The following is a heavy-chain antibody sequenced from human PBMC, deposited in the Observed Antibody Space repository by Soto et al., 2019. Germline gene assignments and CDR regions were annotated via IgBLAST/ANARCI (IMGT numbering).Heavy chain of an antibody. Sequence: EVQLVESGGGLVQPGGSLRLSCAASGFTFSSYWMSWVRQAPGKGLEWVANIKQDGSEKYYVDSVKGRFTISRDNAKNSLYLQMNSLRAEDTAVYYCARDQTVTTKVAGYYYGMDVWGQGTTVTVSS. D-gene: IGHD4-17*01. CDR2: IKQDGSEK. CDR1: GFTFSSYW. V-gene: IGHV3-7*05. CDR3: ARDQTVTTKVAGYYYGMDV. J-gene: IGHJ6*02.